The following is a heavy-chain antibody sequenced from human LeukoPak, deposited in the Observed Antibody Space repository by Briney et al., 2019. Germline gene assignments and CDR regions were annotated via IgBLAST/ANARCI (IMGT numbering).Heavy chain of an antibody. CDR1: GGYITGYY. CDR3: ARENGDSYYYYGMDV. D-gene: IGHD4-17*01. J-gene: IGHJ6*02. Sequence: SETLSLTCTVSGGYITGYYWSWVRQPPGKALEWIGYVFYNGITDYNPFLESRVTISVDTSKNQFSLRLSSVSAADTAVYYCARENGDSYYYYGMDVWGQGTTVTVSS. V-gene: IGHV4-59*12. CDR2: VFYNGIT.